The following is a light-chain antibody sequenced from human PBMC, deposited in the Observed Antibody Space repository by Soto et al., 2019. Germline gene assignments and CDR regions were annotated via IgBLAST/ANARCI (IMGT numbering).Light chain of an antibody. CDR2: GAS. Sequence: PGERASLSCGASQSLSSNFLAWYQQKPGQAPSLLIYGASSRATGIPDRFSGTGSETDFTLTINRLEPEDFAVYYCQQYENSPITFGQGTRLEIK. V-gene: IGKV3-20*01. CDR3: QQYENSPIT. CDR1: QSLSSNF. J-gene: IGKJ5*01.